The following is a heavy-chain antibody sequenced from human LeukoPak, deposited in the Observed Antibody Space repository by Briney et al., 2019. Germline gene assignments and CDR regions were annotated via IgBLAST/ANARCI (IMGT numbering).Heavy chain of an antibody. CDR1: GFTFRTYA. V-gene: IGHV3-48*03. CDR2: ISSSSSTI. Sequence: GGSLRLSCAASGFTFRTYAMTWVRQAPGKGLEWVSYISSSSSTIYYADSVKGRFTISRDNAKNSLYLQMNSLRAEDTAVYYCARGIAVAGLDYWGQGTLVTVSS. D-gene: IGHD6-19*01. J-gene: IGHJ4*02. CDR3: ARGIAVAGLDY.